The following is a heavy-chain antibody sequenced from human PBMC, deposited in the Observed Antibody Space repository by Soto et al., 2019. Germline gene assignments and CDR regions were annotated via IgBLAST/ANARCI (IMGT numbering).Heavy chain of an antibody. D-gene: IGHD3-9*01. CDR2: VYDNGRP. J-gene: IGHJ4*02. CDR1: GGSISVYY. V-gene: IGHV4-59*01. CDR3: ERGVGSSPPRY. Sequence: PSETLSLTCTISGGSISVYYWSWIRQSPRQGLEWIGYVYDNGRPYYSPSLKSRVTISADTSKNQISLKLTSAPAADPAVYYCERGVGSSPPRYWGLGTLVTVSS.